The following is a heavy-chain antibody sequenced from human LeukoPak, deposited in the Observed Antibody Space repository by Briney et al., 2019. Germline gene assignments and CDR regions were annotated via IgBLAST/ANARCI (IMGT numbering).Heavy chain of an antibody. J-gene: IGHJ4*02. CDR2: IYYSGST. Sequence: SQTLSLTCTVSGGSISSGNYYWSWIRQHPGKGLEWIGYIYYSGSTNYNPSLKSRVTISVDTSKNQFSLKLSSVTAADTAVYYCARVYSGSYLFDYWGQGTLVTVSS. CDR3: ARVYSGSYLFDY. D-gene: IGHD1-26*01. V-gene: IGHV4-61*01. CDR1: GGSISSGNYY.